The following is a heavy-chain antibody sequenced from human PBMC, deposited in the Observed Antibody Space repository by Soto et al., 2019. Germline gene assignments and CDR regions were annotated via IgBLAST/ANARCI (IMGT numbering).Heavy chain of an antibody. CDR3: ARETQDTTFDY. J-gene: IGHJ4*02. Sequence: LPNTVSGGNIVGRSCHRIWTRQPPGNGLEGIWYIYYSGSTNYNPSLKSRVTISVDTSKNQFSLKLSSVTAAYTAVYYCARETQDTTFDYWGQGILVTVS. V-gene: IGHV4-61*01. D-gene: IGHD1-26*01. CDR1: GGNIVGRSCH. CDR2: IYYSGST.